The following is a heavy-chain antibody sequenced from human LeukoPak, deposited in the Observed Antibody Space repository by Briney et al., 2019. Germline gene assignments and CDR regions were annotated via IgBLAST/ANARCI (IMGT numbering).Heavy chain of an antibody. D-gene: IGHD6-19*01. CDR2: IYYSGST. CDR3: ARQRYSSGWYTAGWFDP. Sequence: PSETLSLNCTVSGASIKSYFWSWIRQSPGKGLEWIGYIYYSGSTNYNPSLKSRVTISVDTSKNQFSLKLSSVTAADTAVYYCARQRYSSGWYTAGWFDPWGQGTLVTVSS. J-gene: IGHJ5*02. CDR1: GASIKSYF. V-gene: IGHV4-59*08.